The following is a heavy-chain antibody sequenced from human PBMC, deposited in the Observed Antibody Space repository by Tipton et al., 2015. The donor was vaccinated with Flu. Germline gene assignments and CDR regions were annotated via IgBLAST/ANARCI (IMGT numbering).Heavy chain of an antibody. J-gene: IGHJ3*02. Sequence: SLRLSCAASGFTFSYFGMNWVRLAPGKGLEWVAFISSSGSHTDYADSVRGRFTLSRDNSRNTVHLQMNSLRAEDTAVYYCATSSVGAMFGADAFDIWGQGTVVSVSS. V-gene: IGHV3-NL1*01. CDR1: GFTFSYFG. CDR3: ATSSVGAMFGADAFDI. D-gene: IGHD3-10*02. CDR2: ISSSGSHT.